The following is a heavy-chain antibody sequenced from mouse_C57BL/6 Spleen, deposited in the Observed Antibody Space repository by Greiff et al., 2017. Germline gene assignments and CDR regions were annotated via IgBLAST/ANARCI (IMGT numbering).Heavy chain of an antibody. V-gene: IGHV1-7*01. Sequence: QVQLKESGAELAKPGASVQLSCKASGYTFSSYWMHWVKQRPGQGLEWIGYINNSSGYTKYNQKFKDKATLTADKASSTAYLQLSSLTDEYSAVEDCASAYYGSGGYFEYWGTGTTVTVSS. CDR2: INNSSGYT. D-gene: IGHD1-1*01. CDR1: GYTFSSYW. J-gene: IGHJ1*03. CDR3: ASAYYGSGGYFEY.